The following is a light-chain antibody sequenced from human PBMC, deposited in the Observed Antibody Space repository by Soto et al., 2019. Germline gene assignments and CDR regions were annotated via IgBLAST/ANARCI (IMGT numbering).Light chain of an antibody. V-gene: IGKV3-11*01. CDR3: QQYDT. CDR1: QSVTTY. J-gene: IGKJ2*01. Sequence: EIILTQSPATLSLSPGERASLSCRASQSVTTYLAWYQQKPGQPPRLLIYDASTRATGIPARFSGSGSGTDFTLTISRLEPEDFAVYYCQQYDTFGQGTKLEIK. CDR2: DAS.